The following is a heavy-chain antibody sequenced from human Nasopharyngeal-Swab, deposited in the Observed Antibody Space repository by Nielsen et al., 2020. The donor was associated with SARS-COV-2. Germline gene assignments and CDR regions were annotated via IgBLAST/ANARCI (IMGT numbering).Heavy chain of an antibody. CDR2: ISSSSSYI. V-gene: IGHV3-21*01. J-gene: IGHJ4*02. CDR1: GFTFSSYS. CDR3: ARAGERGRDNYFDY. Sequence: GESLKISCAASGFTFSSYSMNWVRQAPGRGLEWVSSISSSSSYIYYADSVKGRFTISRDNAKNSLYLQMNSLRAEDTAVYYCARAGERGRDNYFDYWGQGTLVTVSS. D-gene: IGHD2-21*01.